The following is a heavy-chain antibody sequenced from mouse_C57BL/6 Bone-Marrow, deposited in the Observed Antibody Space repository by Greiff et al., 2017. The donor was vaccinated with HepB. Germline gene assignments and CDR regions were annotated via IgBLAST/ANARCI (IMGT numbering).Heavy chain of an antibody. J-gene: IGHJ2*01. CDR2: ISDGGSYT. Sequence: EVKLEESGGGLVKPGGSLKLSCAASGFTFSSYAMSWVRQTPEKRLEWVATISDGGSYTYYPDNVKGRFTISRDNAKNNLYLQMSHLKSEDTAMYYCARDPGGYYFDYWGQGTTLTVSS. CDR1: GFTFSSYA. V-gene: IGHV5-4*01. CDR3: ARDPGGYYFDY.